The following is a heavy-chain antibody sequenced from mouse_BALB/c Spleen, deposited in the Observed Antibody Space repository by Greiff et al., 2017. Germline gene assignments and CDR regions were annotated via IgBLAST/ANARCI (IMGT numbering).Heavy chain of an antibody. V-gene: IGHV14-3*02. CDR2: IDPANGNT. CDR3: ARLLLLRHGDY. CDR1: GFNIKDTY. D-gene: IGHD1-1*01. J-gene: IGHJ4*01. Sequence: VQLKESGAELVKPGASVKLSCTASGFNIKDTYMHWVKQRPEQGLEWIGRIDPANGNTKYDPKFQGKATITADTSSNTAYLQLSSLTSEDTAVYYCARLLLLRHGDYWGQGTSVTVSS.